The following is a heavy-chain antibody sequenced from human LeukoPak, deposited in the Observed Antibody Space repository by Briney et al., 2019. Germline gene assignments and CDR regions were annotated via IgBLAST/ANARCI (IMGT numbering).Heavy chain of an antibody. CDR3: AKGWEYSSSSSSYFDY. CDR1: GFTFNSYG. J-gene: IGHJ4*02. V-gene: IGHV3-30*02. D-gene: IGHD6-6*01. Sequence: GGSLRLSCAASGFTFNSYGMHWVRQAPGKGLEWVAFIRYDGTNTYYADSVKGRFTISRDNSKNTLYLQMNSLRAEDTAVYYCAKGWEYSSSSSSYFDYWGQGTLVTVSS. CDR2: IRYDGTNT.